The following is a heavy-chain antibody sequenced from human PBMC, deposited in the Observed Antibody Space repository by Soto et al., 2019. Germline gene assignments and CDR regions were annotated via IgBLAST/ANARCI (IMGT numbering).Heavy chain of an antibody. Sequence: GESLKISCKGSGYSFTSYWISWVRQMPGKGLEWMGRIDPSDSYTNYGPSFQGHVTISADKSISTAYLQWSSLKASDTAMYYCARKDVMLSRAAGSYYYGMDVWGQGTTVTVSS. J-gene: IGHJ6*02. V-gene: IGHV5-10-1*01. D-gene: IGHD6-13*01. CDR2: IDPSDSYT. CDR1: GYSFTSYW. CDR3: ARKDVMLSRAAGSYYYGMDV.